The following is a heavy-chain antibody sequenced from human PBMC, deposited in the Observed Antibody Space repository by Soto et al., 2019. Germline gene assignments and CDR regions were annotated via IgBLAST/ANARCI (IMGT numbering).Heavy chain of an antibody. CDR1: GGSISSSSYY. CDR3: ARNTGYCSGGRRCWFDP. Sequence: QLQLQESGPGLVKPSETLSLTCTVSGGSISSSSYYWGWIRQPPGKGLEWIGSIYYSGSTYYNPSLKSRVTISVDTSKSQFSLKLSSVTAADTAVYYCARNTGYCSGGRRCWFDPWGQGTLVTVSS. V-gene: IGHV4-39*01. J-gene: IGHJ5*02. CDR2: IYYSGST. D-gene: IGHD2-15*01.